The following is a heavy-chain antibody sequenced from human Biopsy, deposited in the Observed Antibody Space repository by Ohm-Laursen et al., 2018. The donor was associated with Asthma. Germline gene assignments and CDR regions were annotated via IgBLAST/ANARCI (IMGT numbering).Heavy chain of an antibody. CDR1: GYTFNGAG. J-gene: IGHJ6*02. CDR3: ARAVDYSHYYGIDV. D-gene: IGHD3-10*01. CDR2: ISVYNGNT. V-gene: IGHV1-18*01. Sequence: ASVKVSCKTSGYTFNGAGITWVRQAPGQGLEWMGWISVYNGNTKVAQKLQDRVTMITDTSTSTAYMELRSLRSDDTAVYFCARAVDYSHYYGIDVWGQGTTVTVS.